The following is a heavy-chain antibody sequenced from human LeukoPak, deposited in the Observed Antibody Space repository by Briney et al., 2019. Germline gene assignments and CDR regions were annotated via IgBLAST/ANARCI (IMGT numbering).Heavy chain of an antibody. J-gene: IGHJ4*02. CDR1: GYTFTSYD. D-gene: IGHD4-17*01. Sequence: ASVKVSCKASGYTFTSYDINWVRQATGQGLEWMGWMNPNSGNTGYAQKFQGRVTMTRNTSISTAYMELSSLRSEDTAVYYCAGAGSNYGDYDYWGQGTLVTVSS. V-gene: IGHV1-8*01. CDR2: MNPNSGNT. CDR3: AGAGSNYGDYDY.